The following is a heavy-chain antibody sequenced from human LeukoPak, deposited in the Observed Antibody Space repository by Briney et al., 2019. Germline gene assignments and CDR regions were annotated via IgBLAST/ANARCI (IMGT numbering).Heavy chain of an antibody. CDR3: ARETTTYYDFWSGRIEPFDY. V-gene: IGHV1-69*13. CDR1: GGTFSSYA. Sequence: SVKVSCKASGGTFSSYAISWVRQAPGQGLEWMGGIIPIFGTANYAQKFQGRVTITADESTSTAYMELSSLRSEDTAMDYCARETTTYYDFWSGRIEPFDYWGQGTLVTVSS. J-gene: IGHJ4*02. CDR2: IIPIFGTA. D-gene: IGHD3-3*01.